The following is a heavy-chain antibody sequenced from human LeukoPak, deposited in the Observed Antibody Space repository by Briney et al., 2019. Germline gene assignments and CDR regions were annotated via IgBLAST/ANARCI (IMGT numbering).Heavy chain of an antibody. Sequence: SETLSLTCTVSGGSISSYYWSWIRQPPGKGLEWIGYIYYSGSTNYNPSLKSRVTISVDTSKNQFSLKLSSVTAADTAVYYCARTLGGWLQYDFYYYYYMDVWGKGTTVTVSS. CDR1: GGSISSYY. CDR3: ARTLGGWLQYDFYYYYYMDV. CDR2: IYYSGST. V-gene: IGHV4-59*01. J-gene: IGHJ6*03. D-gene: IGHD5-24*01.